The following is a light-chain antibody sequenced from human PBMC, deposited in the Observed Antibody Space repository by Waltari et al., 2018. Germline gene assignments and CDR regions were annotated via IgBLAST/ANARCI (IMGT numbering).Light chain of an antibody. CDR3: MQGTLPFT. CDR1: QSLGHSDGEIY. CDR2: KVS. J-gene: IGKJ3*01. V-gene: IGKV2-30*02. Sequence: DVVMTQSPLSLPVTLGQPASIPCRSSQSLGHSDGEIYLKWFHQGPGQSPRRLSYKVSNPDSGGPDRFSGSGSGTDFTLKISRVEAEDVGIYYCMQGTLPFTFGPGTRVDIK.